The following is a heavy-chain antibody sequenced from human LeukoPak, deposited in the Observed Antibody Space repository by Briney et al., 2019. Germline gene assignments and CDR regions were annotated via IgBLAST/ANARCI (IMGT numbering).Heavy chain of an antibody. J-gene: IGHJ4*02. CDR3: AKSSLVIPYDY. V-gene: IGHV3-23*01. Sequence: GGSLRLSCTASGFTFSSYGMSWVRQAPGKGLEWVSGISDPGTSTYYGDSVKGRFTISRDNSKNTLYLQMNSLRADDTAVYYCAKSSLVIPYDYWGQGTLVTVSS. CDR2: ISDPGTST. D-gene: IGHD6-6*01. CDR1: GFTFSSYG.